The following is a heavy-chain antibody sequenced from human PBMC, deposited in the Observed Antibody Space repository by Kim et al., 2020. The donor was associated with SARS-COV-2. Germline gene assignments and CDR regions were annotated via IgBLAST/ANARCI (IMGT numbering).Heavy chain of an antibody. J-gene: IGHJ6*02. V-gene: IGHV4-61*01. CDR3: ARAYYYDSSGYKAIYYYYGMDV. D-gene: IGHD3-22*01. Sequence: SETLSLTCTVSGGSVSSGSYYWSWIRQPPGKGLEWIGYIYYSGSTNYNPSLKSRVTISVDTSKNQFSLKLSSVTAADTAVYYCARAYYYDSSGYKAIYYYYGMDVWGQGTTVTVSS. CDR1: GGSVSSGSYY. CDR2: IYYSGST.